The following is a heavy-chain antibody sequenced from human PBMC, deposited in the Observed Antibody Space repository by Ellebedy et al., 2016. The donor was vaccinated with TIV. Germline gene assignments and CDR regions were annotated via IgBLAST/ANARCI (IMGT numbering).Heavy chain of an antibody. CDR2: IEYSGTT. D-gene: IGHD3-22*01. Sequence: PSETLSLTCSVSGGSISTYFWSWIRQPPGKGLEWIAYIEYSGTTDYNPSLKSRVTLSVDTSKNQFSLKLNSVTAADTAVYYCARTHFYDTSGFYVDAFDIWGQGTLVTVSS. V-gene: IGHV4-59*01. CDR1: GGSISTYF. CDR3: ARTHFYDTSGFYVDAFDI. J-gene: IGHJ3*02.